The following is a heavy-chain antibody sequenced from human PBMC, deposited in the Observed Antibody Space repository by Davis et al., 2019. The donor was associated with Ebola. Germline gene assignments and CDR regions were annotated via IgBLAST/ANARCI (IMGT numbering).Heavy chain of an antibody. CDR3: ARDLGRYDDH. D-gene: IGHD1-26*01. J-gene: IGHJ4*02. Sequence: AASVKVSCKASRGTFSTYDINWVRQAPGQGLEWMGRIIPMVGTATYAQKFQGRVTITADKSTSTAYMEMSGLRSEDTAVYYCARDLGRYDDHWGQGTLVTVSS. V-gene: IGHV1-69*04. CDR1: RGTFSTYD. CDR2: IIPMVGTA.